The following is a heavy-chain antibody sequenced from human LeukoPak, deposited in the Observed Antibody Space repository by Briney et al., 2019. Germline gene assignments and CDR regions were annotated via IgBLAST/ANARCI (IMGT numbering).Heavy chain of an antibody. CDR1: GFTFSSYA. Sequence: PGGSLRLSCAASGFTFSSYAMSWVRQAPGKGLEWVSAISISGGSTYYADSVKGRFTISRDNAKNSLFLQMDSLRGEDTAFYYCARDCTSTSCYHDAFDVWAQGTFVTVSS. J-gene: IGHJ3*01. CDR3: ARDCTSTSCYHDAFDV. CDR2: ISISGGST. D-gene: IGHD2-2*01. V-gene: IGHV3-23*01.